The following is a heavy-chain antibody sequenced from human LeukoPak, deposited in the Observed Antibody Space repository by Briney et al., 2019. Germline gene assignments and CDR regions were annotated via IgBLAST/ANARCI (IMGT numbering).Heavy chain of an antibody. CDR3: AKAPYNWNYGVAFDL. D-gene: IGHD1-7*01. J-gene: IGHJ3*01. Sequence: PGGSLRLSCAASEFTFRNYAMVWVRQAPGKGLEWVSGISGSGGSTYYADSVKGRFTISRDNSKNTLYLKMNSLRAEDTALYYCAKAPYNWNYGVAFDLWGQRTMVTVSS. CDR2: ISGSGGST. V-gene: IGHV3-23*01. CDR1: EFTFRNYA.